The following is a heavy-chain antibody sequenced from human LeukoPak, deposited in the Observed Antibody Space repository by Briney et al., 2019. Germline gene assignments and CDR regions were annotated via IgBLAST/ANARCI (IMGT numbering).Heavy chain of an antibody. CDR3: ARRGYSGYDDY. J-gene: IGHJ4*02. D-gene: IGHD5-12*01. Sequence: SETLSLTCTVSGGSISSYYWSWIRQPPGKGLEWIGYIYTSGSTNHNPSLKSRVTISVDTSKNQFSLKLSSVTAADTAVYYCARRGYSGYDDYWGQGTLVTVSS. V-gene: IGHV4-4*09. CDR2: IYTSGST. CDR1: GGSISSYY.